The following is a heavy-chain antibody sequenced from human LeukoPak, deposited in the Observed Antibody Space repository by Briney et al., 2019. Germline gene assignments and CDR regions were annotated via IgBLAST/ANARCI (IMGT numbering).Heavy chain of an antibody. J-gene: IGHJ6*03. CDR1: GGSFSGYY. D-gene: IGHD6-13*01. CDR2: INHSGST. V-gene: IGHV4-34*01. CDR3: ARSTSSSWYYMDV. Sequence: SETLSLPCAVYGGSFSGYYWSWIRQPPGKGLEWTGEINHSGSTNYNPSLKSRVTISVDTSKNQFSLKLSSVTAADTAVYYCARSTSSSWYYMDVWGKGTTVTISS.